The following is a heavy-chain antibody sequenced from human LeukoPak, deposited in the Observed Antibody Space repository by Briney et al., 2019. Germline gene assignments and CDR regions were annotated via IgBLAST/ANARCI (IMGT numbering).Heavy chain of an antibody. CDR2: INPNSGGT. Sequence: ASVKVSCKASGYTINSYAMNWVRQAPGQGLEWMGWINPNSGGTNYAQKFQGRVTMTRDTSISTAYMELSRLRSDDTAVYYCARFSRTHFADYFSYYYMDVWGKGTTVTISS. D-gene: IGHD2/OR15-2a*01. J-gene: IGHJ6*03. CDR3: ARFSRTHFADYFSYYYMDV. V-gene: IGHV1-2*02. CDR1: GYTINSYA.